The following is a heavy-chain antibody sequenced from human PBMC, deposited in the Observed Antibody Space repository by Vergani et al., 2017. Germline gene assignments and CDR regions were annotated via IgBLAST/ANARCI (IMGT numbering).Heavy chain of an antibody. CDR2: INHSGST. J-gene: IGHJ4*02. D-gene: IGHD1-20*01. CDR3: ARFVTGTTHFDY. Sequence: QVQLQQWGAGLLKPSETLSLTCAGYGGSFSGYYWSWIRQPPGKGLEWIGEINHSGSTNYNPSLKSRVTISVDMSKNQFSLKLSSVTAADTAVYYCARFVTGTTHFDYWGQGTLVTVSS. V-gene: IGHV4-34*01. CDR1: GGSFSGYY.